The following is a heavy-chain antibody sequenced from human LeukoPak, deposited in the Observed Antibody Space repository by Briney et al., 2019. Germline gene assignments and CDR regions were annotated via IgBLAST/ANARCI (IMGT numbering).Heavy chain of an antibody. CDR3: AKDRYCSGGSCYQPFDY. Sequence: PGGSLRLSCASSGFTFSNYAMSWVRQAPGKGLEWVSAIGGSGGATNYADSVKGRFSISRDNSKNTLYLQMNSLRAEDTAVYYCAKDRYCSGGSCYQPFDYWGQGTLVTVSS. V-gene: IGHV3-23*01. J-gene: IGHJ4*02. CDR2: IGGSGGAT. CDR1: GFTFSNYA. D-gene: IGHD2-15*01.